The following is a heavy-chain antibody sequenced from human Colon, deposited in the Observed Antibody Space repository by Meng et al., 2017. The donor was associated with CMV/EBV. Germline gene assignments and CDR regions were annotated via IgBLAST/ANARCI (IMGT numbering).Heavy chain of an antibody. V-gene: IGHV2-5*02. Sequence: FSLITRGWIRQPPGKALEWLALIYWDDDERYKSSLKSRLTVTKDTSKNQVVLTMTNMDPVDTATYYCAHTSGRDCATPDCHIRYFDPWGQGTLVTVSS. D-gene: IGHD2-15*01. CDR1: FSLITR. J-gene: IGHJ5*02. CDR3: AHTSGRDCATPDCHIRYFDP. CDR2: IYWDDDE.